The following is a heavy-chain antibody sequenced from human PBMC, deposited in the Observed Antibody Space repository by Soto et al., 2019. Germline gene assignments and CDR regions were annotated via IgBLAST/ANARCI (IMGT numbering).Heavy chain of an antibody. D-gene: IGHD3-16*02. Sequence: SVKVSCKASGYTFTGYYMHWVRQAPGQGLEWMGWINPNSGGTNYAQKFQGRVTMTRDTSISTAYMELSRLRSDDTAVYYCARVRVTSYYDYVWGSYRYSEDDALDIWGQGTMVTVSS. V-gene: IGHV1-2*02. J-gene: IGHJ3*02. CDR2: INPNSGGT. CDR1: GYTFTGYY. CDR3: ARVRVTSYYDYVWGSYRYSEDDALDI.